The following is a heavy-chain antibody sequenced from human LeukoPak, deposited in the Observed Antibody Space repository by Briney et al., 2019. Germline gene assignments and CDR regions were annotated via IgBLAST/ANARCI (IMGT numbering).Heavy chain of an antibody. CDR3: ARHRAATAYYYYMDV. Sequence: SETLSLTCTVSGGSISSSSYYWGWIRQPPGKGLEWLGCIYYSGSTYYNPSLKSRVTISVDTSKNQFSLKLSSVTAADTAVYYCARHRAATAYYYYMDVWGKGTTVTVSS. V-gene: IGHV4-39*01. CDR1: GGSISSSSYY. CDR2: IYYSGST. D-gene: IGHD2-15*01. J-gene: IGHJ6*03.